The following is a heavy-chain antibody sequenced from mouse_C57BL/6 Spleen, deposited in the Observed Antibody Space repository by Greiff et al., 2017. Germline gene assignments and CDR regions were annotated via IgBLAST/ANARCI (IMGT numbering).Heavy chain of an antibody. CDR1: GFNIKDYY. V-gene: IGHV14-2*01. CDR2: IDPEDGET. Sequence: EVQRVESGAELVKPGASVKLSCTASGFNIKDYYMHWVQQGTEQGLEWIGRIDPEDGETKYAPKFQGKATITADTSSNTAYLQLSSLTSEDTAVYYCASWDGYFDVWGTGTTVTVSS. J-gene: IGHJ1*03. D-gene: IGHD4-1*01. CDR3: ASWDGYFDV.